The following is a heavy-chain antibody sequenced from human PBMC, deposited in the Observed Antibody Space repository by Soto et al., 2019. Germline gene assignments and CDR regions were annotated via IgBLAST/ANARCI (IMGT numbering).Heavy chain of an antibody. CDR3: AKGGYSYGDFYYGMDV. V-gene: IGHV3-9*01. Sequence: EAQLVESGGGLVQPDRSLRLSCAASAFTFDDYAMHWVRQAPGKGLEWVSGISWNGGSKGYADSVKGRFTISRDNSKKSLYLQINSLRGEDTALYYCAKGGYSYGDFYYGMDVWGQGTMVTVSS. D-gene: IGHD5-18*01. CDR1: AFTFDDYA. CDR2: ISWNGGSK. J-gene: IGHJ6*02.